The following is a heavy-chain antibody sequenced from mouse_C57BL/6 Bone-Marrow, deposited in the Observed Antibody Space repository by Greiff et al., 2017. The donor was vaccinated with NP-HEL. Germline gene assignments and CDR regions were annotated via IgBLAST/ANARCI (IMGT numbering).Heavy chain of an antibody. Sequence: LVESGPELVKPGASVKLSCKASGYTFTSYDINWVKQRPGQGLEWIGWIYPRDGSTKYNEKFKGKATLTVDTSSSTAYLELHSLTSEDSAVYFCARGWGDPYFGYWGQGTTLTVSS. D-gene: IGHD2-3*01. V-gene: IGHV1-85*01. CDR1: GYTFTSYD. CDR3: ARGWGDPYFGY. J-gene: IGHJ2*01. CDR2: IYPRDGST.